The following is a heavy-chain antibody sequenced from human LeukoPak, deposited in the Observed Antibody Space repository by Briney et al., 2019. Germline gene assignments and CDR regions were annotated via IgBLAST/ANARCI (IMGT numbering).Heavy chain of an antibody. D-gene: IGHD3-16*01. Sequence: GGSLRLSCAASGFTFSSYAMSWVRQAPGKGLEWVSAISGSGSSTIYYADSVKGRFTISRDNAKNTLYLQMNSLRAEDTAVYYCARVRWGGLYYFDYWGQGTLVTVSS. CDR3: ARVRWGGLYYFDY. V-gene: IGHV3-23*01. CDR1: GFTFSSYA. CDR2: ISGSGSSTI. J-gene: IGHJ4*02.